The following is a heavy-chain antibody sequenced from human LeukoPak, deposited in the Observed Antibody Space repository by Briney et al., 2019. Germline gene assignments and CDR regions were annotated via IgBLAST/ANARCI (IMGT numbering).Heavy chain of an antibody. J-gene: IGHJ3*02. CDR2: ISSSSSYI. CDR1: GFTFSSYS. D-gene: IGHD3-16*01. CDR3: ASNVKNDAFDI. V-gene: IGHV3-21*01. Sequence: GGSLRLSCATSGFTFSSYSMNWVRQAPGKGLEWVSSISSSSSYIYYADSVKGRFTISRDNAKNSLYLQMNSLRAEDTAVYYCASNVKNDAFDIWGQGTMVTVSS.